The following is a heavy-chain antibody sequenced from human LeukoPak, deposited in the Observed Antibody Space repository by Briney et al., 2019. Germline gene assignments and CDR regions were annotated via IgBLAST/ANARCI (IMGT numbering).Heavy chain of an antibody. D-gene: IGHD3-3*01. CDR3: ATVRYLEF. CDR2: IKQDGSEK. V-gene: IGHV3-7*01. CDR1: GFTFSSNW. Sequence: PGGSLRLSCVASGFTFSSNWMRWVRQAPGKGLEWVANIKQDGSEKYYVDSVKGRFTISRDNAKKSLYLQMNSLRAEDTAVYYCATVRYLEFWGQGILVTVSS. J-gene: IGHJ4*02.